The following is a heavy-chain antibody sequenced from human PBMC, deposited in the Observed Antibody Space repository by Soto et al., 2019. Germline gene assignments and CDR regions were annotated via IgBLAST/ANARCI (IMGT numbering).Heavy chain of an antibody. Sequence: EVQLAESGGGLVQPGGSLRLSCRDSGFTFSGDWMHWVRQAPGKGLDWVSRIDPYDTGISYADSVKGRFTISRDNAKSTLYLQMNILRPEDTAVYYCTRETFGDRDYWGQGTLVTVSS. V-gene: IGHV3-74*01. CDR3: TRETFGDRDY. J-gene: IGHJ4*02. CDR1: GFTFSGDW. D-gene: IGHD4-17*01. CDR2: IDPYDTGI.